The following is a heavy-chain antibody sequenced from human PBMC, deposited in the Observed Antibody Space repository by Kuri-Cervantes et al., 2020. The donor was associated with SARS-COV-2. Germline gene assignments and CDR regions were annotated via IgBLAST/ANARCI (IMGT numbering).Heavy chain of an antibody. D-gene: IGHD6-19*01. CDR1: GFTFSSYA. J-gene: IGHJ4*02. CDR2: ISGSGGST. CDR3: AKVPVGAVAGTDEYYFDY. V-gene: IGHV3-23*01. Sequence: GGSLRLSCAASGFTFSSYAVSWVRQAPGKGLEWVSAISGSGGSTYYADSVKGWFTISRDNSKNTLYLQMNSLRAEDTAVYYCAKVPVGAVAGTDEYYFDYWGQGTLVTVSS.